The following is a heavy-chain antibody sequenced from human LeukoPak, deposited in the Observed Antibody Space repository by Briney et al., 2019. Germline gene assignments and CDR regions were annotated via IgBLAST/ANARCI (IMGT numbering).Heavy chain of an antibody. Sequence: GGSLRLSCAASGFTFSTYRMNWVRQAPGKGLEWVSQISSGSSTIYYADSVKGRFTISRDNAQNSLYLQMNSLRAEDTAVYYCARPYDDGSDYSLDYWGQGTLVTVSP. CDR1: GFTFSTYR. CDR2: ISSGSSTI. J-gene: IGHJ4*02. CDR3: ARPYDDGSDYSLDY. D-gene: IGHD3-22*01. V-gene: IGHV3-48*04.